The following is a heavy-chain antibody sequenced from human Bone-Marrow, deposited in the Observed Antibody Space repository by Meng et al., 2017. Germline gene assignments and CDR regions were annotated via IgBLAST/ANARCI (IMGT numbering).Heavy chain of an antibody. V-gene: IGHV1-2*06. D-gene: IGHD2-15*01. CDR3: ARVPTIQGGFDP. CDR2: INPNSGGT. CDR1: GYTFTGYY. Sequence: QVQLVQSGAEVKKPGASVKVSCKTSGYTFTGYYMHWVRQAPGQGLEWMGRINPNSGGTNYAQKFQGRATMTRDTSISTAYMELSRLRSDDTAVYYCARVPTIQGGFDPWGQGTLVTVSS. J-gene: IGHJ5*02.